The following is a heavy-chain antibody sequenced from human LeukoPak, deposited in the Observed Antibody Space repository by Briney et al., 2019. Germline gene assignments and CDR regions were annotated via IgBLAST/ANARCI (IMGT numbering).Heavy chain of an antibody. D-gene: IGHD3-22*01. CDR3: ARDRALYDSRRGYYYTEDDY. CDR1: GFTFSTYW. V-gene: IGHV3-7*01. Sequence: GGSLRLSCAASGFTFSTYWMSWVRQAPGKGLEWVANMNQIGGEKYYLDSVKGRFTVSRDNAKNSLYLQMNSLRDDDTAVYFCARDRALYDSRRGYYYTEDDYWGQGTLVTVSS. J-gene: IGHJ4*02. CDR2: MNQIGGEK.